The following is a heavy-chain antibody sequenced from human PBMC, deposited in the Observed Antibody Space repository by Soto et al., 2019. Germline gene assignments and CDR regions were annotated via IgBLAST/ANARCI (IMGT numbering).Heavy chain of an antibody. D-gene: IGHD2-15*01. CDR2: IQSGGTT. CDR3: ARDDVLCDGGRCYGIPLDV. V-gene: IGHV3-66*01. CDR1: GFTVSSKY. Sequence: EVQLVESGGGLVQPGGSLRLSCAASGFTVSSKYMTWVRQAPGKGLEWVSLIQSGGTTYYADSVKGRFNISRDTSENTLHLQMDSLRVEDTAVYYCARDDVLCDGGRCYGIPLDVWCKGTTVTVSS. J-gene: IGHJ6*04.